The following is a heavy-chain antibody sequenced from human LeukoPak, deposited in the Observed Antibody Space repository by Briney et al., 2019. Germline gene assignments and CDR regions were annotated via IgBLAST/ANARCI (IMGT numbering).Heavy chain of an antibody. J-gene: IGHJ4*02. D-gene: IGHD5-12*01. V-gene: IGHV1-8*03. Sequence: RASGKVSCKAAGYTFTSYDINWVRQATGQGLGWMGWMNPNSGSTGYAQKFQGRVTITRNTSISTAYMELSGLRSEDTAVYYCARGRSTGYPYYFEYWGQGTLVTVSS. CDR2: MNPNSGST. CDR1: GYTFTSYD. CDR3: ARGRSTGYPYYFEY.